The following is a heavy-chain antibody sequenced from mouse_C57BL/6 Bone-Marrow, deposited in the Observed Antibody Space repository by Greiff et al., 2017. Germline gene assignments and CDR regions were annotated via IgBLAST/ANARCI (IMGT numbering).Heavy chain of an antibody. J-gene: IGHJ2*01. CDR1: GFTFSDYG. D-gene: IGHD2-4*01. Sequence: EVQLVESGGGLVKPGGSLKLSCAASGFTFSDYGMHWVRQAPEKGLEWVAYISSGSSTIYYADTVKGRFTISRDNAKNTLFLQMTSLRSEDTAMYYCAMGDYNYFDYWGQGTTLTVSS. V-gene: IGHV5-17*01. CDR3: AMGDYNYFDY. CDR2: ISSGSSTI.